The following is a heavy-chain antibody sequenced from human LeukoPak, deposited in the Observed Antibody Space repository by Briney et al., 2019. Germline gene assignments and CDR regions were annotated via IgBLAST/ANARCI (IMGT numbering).Heavy chain of an antibody. CDR2: ISWNSDNI. Sequence: GRSLRLSCAASGFTFDDYAMHWVRQPPGKGLEWVSGISWNSDNIAFADFVKGRFTISRDNAKNSLYLQMNSLRAEDTALYFCVRKIESGAAHYLDYWGQGTLVTVSS. J-gene: IGHJ4*02. D-gene: IGHD5-12*01. CDR3: VRKIESGAAHYLDY. CDR1: GFTFDDYA. V-gene: IGHV3-9*01.